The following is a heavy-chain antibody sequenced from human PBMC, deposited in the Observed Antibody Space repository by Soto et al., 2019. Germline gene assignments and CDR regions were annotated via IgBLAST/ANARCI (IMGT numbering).Heavy chain of an antibody. V-gene: IGHV3-53*01. J-gene: IGHJ5*02. D-gene: IGHD2-15*01. CDR2: IFSSGES. Sequence: VGSLRLSCAASGFTVSSTYMSWVRQAPGKGLEWVSIIFSSGESFYADSVKGRFTISRDSSENTVYLQMNSLKAEDTAVYYCARGGIGRVRTFHXWGQGTRFTVSX. CDR3: ARGGIGRVRTFHX. CDR1: GFTVSSTY.